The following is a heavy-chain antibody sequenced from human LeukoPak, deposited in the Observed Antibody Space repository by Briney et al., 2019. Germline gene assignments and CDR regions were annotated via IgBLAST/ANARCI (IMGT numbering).Heavy chain of an antibody. CDR1: GFTFSSYE. J-gene: IGHJ4*02. V-gene: IGHV3-48*03. CDR2: ISSSGSTI. CDR3: ARGPYSGSFLDY. Sequence: GGSLRLSCAASGFTFSSYEMNWVRQAPGKGLEWVSYISSSGSTIYYADSVKGRFTISRDNAKNSLYLQMNSLRAEDTAVYYCARGPYSGSFLDYWGQGTLVTVSS. D-gene: IGHD1-26*01.